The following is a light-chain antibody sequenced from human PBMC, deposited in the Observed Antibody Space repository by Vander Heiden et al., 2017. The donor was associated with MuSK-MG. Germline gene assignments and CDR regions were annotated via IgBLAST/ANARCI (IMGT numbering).Light chain of an antibody. CDR3: QQEGSSPIT. Sequence: EIVLTQSPGTLSLSPGERATLSCRASQSVSSSYLAWYQQNPGQAPRLLIYGASRRATGIPDRFSGSGSGTDFTLTISRLEPEDFAVYYCQQEGSSPITFGQGTLLEIK. V-gene: IGKV3-20*01. CDR2: GAS. J-gene: IGKJ5*01. CDR1: QSVSSSY.